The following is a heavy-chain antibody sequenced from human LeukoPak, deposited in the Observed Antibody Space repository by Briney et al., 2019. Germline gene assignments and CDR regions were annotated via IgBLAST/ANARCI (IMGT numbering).Heavy chain of an antibody. D-gene: IGHD5-18*01. CDR2: ISSSSSYI. V-gene: IGHV3-21*01. J-gene: IGHJ4*02. Sequence: GRSLRLSCAASGFTFSSYSMNWVRQAPGKGLEWVSSISSSSSYIYYADSVKGRFTISRDNAKNSLYLQMNSLRAEDTAVYYCAREGYSYGRMPFDYWGQGTLVTVSS. CDR1: GFTFSSYS. CDR3: AREGYSYGRMPFDY.